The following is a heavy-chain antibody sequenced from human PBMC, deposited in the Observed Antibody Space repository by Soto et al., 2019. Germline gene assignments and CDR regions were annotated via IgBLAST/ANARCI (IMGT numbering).Heavy chain of an antibody. CDR3: ARDPWAADY. D-gene: IGHD3-16*01. Sequence: GGSLRLSCASSGFTVSTKYMSWVRQAPGKGLEWVSVIYSGGSTFYADSVRGRFTISRDNSKNTVNLQMNSLRAEDTAVYYCARDPWAADYWGQGTLVTVSS. CDR1: GFTVSTKY. CDR2: IYSGGST. J-gene: IGHJ4*02. V-gene: IGHV3-66*01.